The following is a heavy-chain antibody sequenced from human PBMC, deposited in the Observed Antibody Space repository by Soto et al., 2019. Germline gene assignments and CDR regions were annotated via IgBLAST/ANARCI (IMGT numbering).Heavy chain of an antibody. Sequence: QVQLVESGGGVVQPGRSLRLSCAASGFTFSSYAMHWVRQAPGKGLEWVAVISYDGSNKYYADSVKGRFTISSDNSKNTLYLQMNSLRAEDTAVYYCASLGGGYSSGWYYWGQGTLVTVSS. V-gene: IGHV3-30-3*01. CDR2: ISYDGSNK. D-gene: IGHD6-19*01. CDR1: GFTFSSYA. J-gene: IGHJ4*02. CDR3: ASLGGGYSSGWYY.